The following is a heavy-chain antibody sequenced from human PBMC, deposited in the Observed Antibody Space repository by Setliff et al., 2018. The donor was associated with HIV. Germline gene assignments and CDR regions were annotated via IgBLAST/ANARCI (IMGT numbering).Heavy chain of an antibody. CDR3: ALANIVSTARWNH. V-gene: IGHV1-2*02. J-gene: IGHJ1*01. CDR1: GYLFSGYY. CDR2: INYSNGDT. Sequence: RASVKVSCKTSGYLFSGYYLHWLRRAPGHGLEWMGWINYSNGDTKSAEKFQGRVTMSRDSSTSTLYMDLKSLTSDDTAVYYCALANIVSTARWNHWGRGTLVTVSS. D-gene: IGHD1-1*01.